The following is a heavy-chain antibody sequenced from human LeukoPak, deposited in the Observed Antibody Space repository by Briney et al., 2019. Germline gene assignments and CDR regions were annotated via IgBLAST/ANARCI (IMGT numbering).Heavy chain of an antibody. D-gene: IGHD6-19*01. Sequence: SETLSLTCTVSGGSITSFYWSWIRQSPGKGLEWIGYFYYSRGTTYNPSLRSRATISADTSQNQFSLKLRSVTAAATAVYYCARAISAWSYFYYMDVWGKGPTVTVSS. V-gene: IGHV4-59*01. J-gene: IGHJ6*03. CDR3: ARAISAWSYFYYMDV. CDR2: FYYSRGT. CDR1: GGSITSFY.